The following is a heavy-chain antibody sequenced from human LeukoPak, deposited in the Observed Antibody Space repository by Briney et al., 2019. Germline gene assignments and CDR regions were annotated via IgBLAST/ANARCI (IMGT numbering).Heavy chain of an antibody. CDR3: ARVAVATITNFDY. D-gene: IGHD5-24*01. J-gene: IGHJ4*02. CDR2: IYHSGST. CDR1: GGSISSRRSN. V-gene: IGHV4-39*07. Sequence: KASETLSLTCSVSGGSISSRRSNWGWVRQPPRQGLEWIGNIYHSGSTDYNPSLKSRVTISVDTSKNQFSLKLSSVTAADTAVYYCARVAVATITNFDYWGQGTLVTVSS.